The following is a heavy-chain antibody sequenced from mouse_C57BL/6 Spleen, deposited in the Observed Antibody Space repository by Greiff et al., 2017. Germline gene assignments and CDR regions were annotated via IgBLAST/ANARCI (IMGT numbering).Heavy chain of an antibody. Sequence: QVHVKQSGAELVRPGASVTLSCKASGYTFTDYEMHWVKQTPVHGLEWIGAIDPETGGTANNQKFKGKAILTADKSSSTAYMELRSLTSEDSAVYYCTRGNYYGSSYLFMDYWGQGTSVTVSS. CDR2: IDPETGGT. D-gene: IGHD1-1*01. J-gene: IGHJ4*01. CDR1: GYTFTDYE. CDR3: TRGNYYGSSYLFMDY. V-gene: IGHV1-15*01.